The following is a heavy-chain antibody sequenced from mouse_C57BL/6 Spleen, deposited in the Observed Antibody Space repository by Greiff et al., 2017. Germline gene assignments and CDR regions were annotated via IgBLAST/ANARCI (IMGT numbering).Heavy chain of an antibody. CDR1: GFTFSSYA. V-gene: IGHV5-4*01. J-gene: IGHJ1*03. CDR3: ARDGNYGSSYRYFDV. Sequence: EVKLVESGGGLVKPGGSLKLSCAASGFTFSSYAMSWVRQTPEQRLEWVATISAGGSYTYYPDNVKGRFTISRDNAKNNLYLQMSHLKSEDTAMYYCARDGNYGSSYRYFDVWGTGTTVTVSS. D-gene: IGHD1-1*01. CDR2: ISAGGSYT.